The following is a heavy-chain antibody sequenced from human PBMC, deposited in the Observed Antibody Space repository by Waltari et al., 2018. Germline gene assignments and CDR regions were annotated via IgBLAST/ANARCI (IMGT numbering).Heavy chain of an antibody. D-gene: IGHD1-26*01. CDR3: ARTTTFATPGSAYAFDI. CDR1: GGTFSSYA. J-gene: IGHJ3*02. V-gene: IGHV1-69*13. Sequence: QVQLVQSGAEVKKPGSSVKVSCKASGGTFSSYAISWVRQAPGQGLEWMGGIIPIFGTANYAQKFQGRVTITADESTSTAYMELSSLRSEDTAVYYCARTTTFATPGSAYAFDIWGQGTMVTVSS. CDR2: IIPIFGTA.